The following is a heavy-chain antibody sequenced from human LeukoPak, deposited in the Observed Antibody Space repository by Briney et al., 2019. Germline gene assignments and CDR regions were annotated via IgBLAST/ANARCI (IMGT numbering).Heavy chain of an antibody. J-gene: IGHJ6*03. Sequence: PGGSLRLSCAASGFTFSSYGMHWVRQAPGKGLEWVSFIRYDGSNEYYADSVRGRFTISRDNSKKTLYLQMNSLRAEDTAVYYCAKDSKIVGPTFRSYHYMDVWGKGTTVTVSS. V-gene: IGHV3-30*02. D-gene: IGHD1-26*01. CDR2: IRYDGSNE. CDR3: AKDSKIVGPTFRSYHYMDV. CDR1: GFTFSSYG.